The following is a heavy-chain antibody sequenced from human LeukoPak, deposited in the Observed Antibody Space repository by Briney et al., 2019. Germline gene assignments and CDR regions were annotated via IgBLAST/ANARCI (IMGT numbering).Heavy chain of an antibody. J-gene: IGHJ6*02. D-gene: IGHD6-19*01. CDR2: ISSSRRYI. CDR3: ARDLGSGWYSGGMDV. V-gene: IGHV3-21*01. CDR1: GFTFSSYS. Sequence: PGGSLRLSCAASGFTFSSYSMNWVRQAPGKGLEWVSFISSSRRYIYYADSVKGRFTISRDNDKNSLYLQMNSLRAEDTAVYYCARDLGSGWYSGGMDVWGQGTTVTVSS.